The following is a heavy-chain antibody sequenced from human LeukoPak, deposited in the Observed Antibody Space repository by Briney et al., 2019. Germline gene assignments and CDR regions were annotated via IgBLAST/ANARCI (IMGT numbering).Heavy chain of an antibody. D-gene: IGHD5-18*01. V-gene: IGHV3-43*02. CDR1: GFTFDDYA. J-gene: IGHJ4*02. Sequence: PGGSLRLSCASSGFTFDDYAMHWVTQGPGKGLEWVSLISGDGGITYYADSVKGRVTISRDNSKNSMYLQMNSLRTEETALYYCAKDIGGYSFAAEYWGQGTLVTVSS. CDR3: AKDIGGYSFAAEY. CDR2: ISGDGGIT.